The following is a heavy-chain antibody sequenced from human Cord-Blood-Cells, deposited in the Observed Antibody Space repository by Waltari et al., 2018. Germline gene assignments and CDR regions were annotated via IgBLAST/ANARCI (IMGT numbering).Heavy chain of an antibody. CDR3: ARDRKDIVATIGAFDI. V-gene: IGHV1-69*01. CDR2: IIPIFGTA. J-gene: IGHJ3*02. Sequence: QVQLVQSGAEVKKPGSSVKVSCKASGGTFSSYAINWVRQAPGQGLEWMGGIIPIFGTANYAQKFQGRVTITADESTSTAYMELSSLRSEDTAVYYCARDRKDIVATIGAFDIWGQGTMVTVSS. CDR1: GGTFSSYA. D-gene: IGHD5-12*01.